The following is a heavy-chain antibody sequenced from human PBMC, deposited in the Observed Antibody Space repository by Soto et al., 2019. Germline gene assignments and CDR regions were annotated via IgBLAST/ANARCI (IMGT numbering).Heavy chain of an antibody. CDR2: ISYDGSNK. CDR3: ARDPNYDSSGYYLGDY. V-gene: IGHV3-30-3*01. D-gene: IGHD3-22*01. CDR1: VFTFSSYA. J-gene: IGHJ4*02. Sequence: VGSLRLSCASSVFTFSSYAMHCVRHSPGKGLEWVAVISYDGSNKYYADSVKGRFTISRDNSKNTLYLQMNSLRAEDTAVYYCARDPNYDSSGYYLGDYWGQGTLVTVSS.